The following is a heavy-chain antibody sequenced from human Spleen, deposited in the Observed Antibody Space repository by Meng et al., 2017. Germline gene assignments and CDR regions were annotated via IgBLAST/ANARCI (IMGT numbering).Heavy chain of an antibody. V-gene: IGHV3-23*01. CDR3: AKDREYSTTWYGFNDY. Sequence: GGSLRLSCAASGFTFSNYAMSWVRQAPGRGLKWVAGVSGSGGSTYYADSVKGRFTISRDNSKNTLYLQMNNLRAEDTAVYYCAKDREYSTTWYGFNDYWGQGTLVTVSS. CDR1: GFTFSNYA. J-gene: IGHJ4*02. D-gene: IGHD6-13*01. CDR2: VSGSGGST.